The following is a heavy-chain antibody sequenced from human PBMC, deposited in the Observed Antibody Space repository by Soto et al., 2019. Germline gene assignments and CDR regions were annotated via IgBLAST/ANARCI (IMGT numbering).Heavy chain of an antibody. Sequence: LRLSCAASGFTFSDFYMNWIRQAPGKGLEWIGYIYYSGSTYYNPSLKSRVTISVDTSKNQFSPKLSSVTAADTAVYYCASGYGDFDYWGQGTLVTVSS. CDR1: GFTFSDFY. J-gene: IGHJ4*02. CDR3: ASGYGDFDY. CDR2: IYYSGST. D-gene: IGHD5-12*01. V-gene: IGHV4-30-4*08.